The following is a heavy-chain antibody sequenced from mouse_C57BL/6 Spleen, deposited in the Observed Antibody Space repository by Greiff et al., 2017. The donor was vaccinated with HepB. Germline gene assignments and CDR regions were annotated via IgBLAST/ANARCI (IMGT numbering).Heavy chain of an antibody. Sequence: VQLQQSGPELVKPGASVKISCKASGYSFTGYYMNWVKQSPEKSLEWIGEINPSTGGTTYNQKFKAKATLTVDKSSSTAYMQLKSLTSEDSAVYYCARKRVYSNNDYWGQGTTLTVSS. CDR3: ARKRVYSNNDY. D-gene: IGHD2-5*01. V-gene: IGHV1-42*01. J-gene: IGHJ2*01. CDR1: GYSFTGYY. CDR2: INPSTGGT.